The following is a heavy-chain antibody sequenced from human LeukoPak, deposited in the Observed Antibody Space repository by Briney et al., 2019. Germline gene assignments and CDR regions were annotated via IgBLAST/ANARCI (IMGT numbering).Heavy chain of an antibody. CDR1: GSTFTGYY. V-gene: IGHV1-2*02. J-gene: IGHJ4*02. CDR3: GSTGGHVLDY. D-gene: IGHD6-6*01. CDR2: INPGSGGT. Sequence: ASVKVSCKPSGSTFTGYYVNWLRQAPGQGLEWMGWINPGSGGTNNAQRFQGRITMTMDTSIDTAYMELTMLTSDDTAVYYCGSTGGHVLDYWGQGTLVTVSS.